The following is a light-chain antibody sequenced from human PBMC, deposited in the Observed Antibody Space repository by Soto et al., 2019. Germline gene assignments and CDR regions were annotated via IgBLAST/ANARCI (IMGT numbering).Light chain of an antibody. CDR2: AVS. CDR3: QQLNSYPIT. V-gene: IGKV1-9*01. J-gene: IGKJ5*01. CDR1: QGISSY. Sequence: IQLTQSPSSLSASVGDRVTITCRASQGISSYLAWYQQKPGKAPKLLIYAVSALQGGVPSRFSGSGSGTDFTLTINSLQPEDFATYYCQQLNSYPITFGQGTRLEIK.